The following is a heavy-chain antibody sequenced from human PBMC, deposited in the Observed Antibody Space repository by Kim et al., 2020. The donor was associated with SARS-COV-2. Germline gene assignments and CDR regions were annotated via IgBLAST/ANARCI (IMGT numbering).Heavy chain of an antibody. V-gene: IGHV4-30-4*01. CDR3: ARVPQAVAGFYYYYGMAV. CDR1: GGSISSGDYY. J-gene: IGHJ6*02. D-gene: IGHD6-19*01. CDR2: IYYSGST. Sequence: SETLSLTCTVSGGSISSGDYYWSWIRQPPGKGLEWIGYIYYSGSTYYNPSLKSRVTISVDTSKNQFSLKLSSVTAADTAVYYCARVPQAVAGFYYYYGMAVWGQGTPVTVSS.